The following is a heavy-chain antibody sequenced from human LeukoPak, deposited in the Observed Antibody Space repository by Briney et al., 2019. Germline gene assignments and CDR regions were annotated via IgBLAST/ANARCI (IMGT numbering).Heavy chain of an antibody. D-gene: IGHD3-16*01. CDR1: GFTFSSYA. J-gene: IGHJ4*02. Sequence: GGSLRLSCAASGFTFSSYAMHWVRQAPGKGLEWVAVISYDGSNKCYADSVKGRFTISRDNSKNTLYLQMNSLRAEDTAVYYCASAENGGYFDYWGQGTLVTVSS. CDR3: ASAENGGYFDY. V-gene: IGHV3-30*04. CDR2: ISYDGSNK.